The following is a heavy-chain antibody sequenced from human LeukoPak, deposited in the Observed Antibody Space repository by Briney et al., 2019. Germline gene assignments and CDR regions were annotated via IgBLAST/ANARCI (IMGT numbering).Heavy chain of an antibody. CDR3: TGYTHKGV. CDR1: GFTVGNNY. V-gene: IGHV3-66*01. CDR2: LYSRGDP. Sequence: PGGSLRLSCTASGFTVGNNYMSWVRQAPGKGLEWVSVLYSRGDPYYADPVKGRFTISRDSSKNTLYLQMNSLRAEDTAVYYCTGYTHKGVWGQGTTVTVSS. J-gene: IGHJ6*02.